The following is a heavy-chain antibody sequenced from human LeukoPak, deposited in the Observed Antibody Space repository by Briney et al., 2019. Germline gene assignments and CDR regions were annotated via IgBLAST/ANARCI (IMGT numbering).Heavy chain of an antibody. D-gene: IGHD3-22*01. J-gene: IGHJ4*02. CDR2: INPKNGGT. Sequence: ASVKVSCKTSGYTFTNYFLHWVRQAPGQALEWMGWINPKNGGTNYAQKFQDRFTMTRATSISTAYMELSSLTSDGTAVYYCAIESCHTYYYDPWGQGTLVTVSS. CDR1: GYTFTNYF. CDR3: AIESCHTYYYDP. V-gene: IGHV1-2*02.